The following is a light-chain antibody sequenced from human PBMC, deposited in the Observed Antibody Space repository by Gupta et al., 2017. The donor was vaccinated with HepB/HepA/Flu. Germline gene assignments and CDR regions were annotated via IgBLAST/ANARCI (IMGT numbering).Light chain of an antibody. J-gene: IGLJ2*01. Sequence: QPPSVSVAPGQTARITCGGTYVGTKSVHWYRQKPGQAPVLVIYDDTGRPSGIPERFSGSNSGNTATLTITRVEAGDEAEYFCQVWDIDTTDVVFGGGTNLTVL. CDR2: DDT. CDR1: YVGTKS. CDR3: QVWDIDTTDVV. V-gene: IGLV3-21*02.